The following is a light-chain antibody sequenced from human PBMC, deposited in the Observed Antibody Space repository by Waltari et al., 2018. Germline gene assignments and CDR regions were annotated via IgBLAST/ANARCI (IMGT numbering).Light chain of an antibody. CDR3: QQSNSPPFT. Sequence: DIQMTQSPSSLSASVGDRVIITCRASQSINNFLNWYQQKPGKAPKLLIYAASSLQSGVPSRFSCSGSGTDFSLTISSLQPEDFATYYCQQSNSPPFTFGPGTKVDIK. V-gene: IGKV1-39*01. CDR1: QSINNF. J-gene: IGKJ3*01. CDR2: AAS.